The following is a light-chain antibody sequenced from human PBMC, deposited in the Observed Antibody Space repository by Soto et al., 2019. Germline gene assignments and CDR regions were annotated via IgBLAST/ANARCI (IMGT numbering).Light chain of an antibody. J-gene: IGKJ5*01. CDR2: AAS. V-gene: IGKV1-17*01. CDR1: QGIRSE. CDR3: QQYYSYPIT. Sequence: DIQMTQSPSSLSASVGDRVTITCRASQGIRSELGWYQQKPGKAPKLLIYAASTLQSGVPSRFSGSGSGTDFTLTISCLQSEDFATYYCQQYYSYPITFGQGTRLEIK.